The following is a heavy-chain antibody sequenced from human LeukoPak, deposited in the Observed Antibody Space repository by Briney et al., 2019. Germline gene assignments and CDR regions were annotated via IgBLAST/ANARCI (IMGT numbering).Heavy chain of an antibody. CDR1: GCTFTDYY. CDR2: VDPEDGET. J-gene: IGHJ4*02. CDR3: ANSGYSYGRTFDY. Sequence: ASVKVSCKVSGCTFTDYYMHWVQQAPGKGLEWMGLVDPEDGETIYAEKFQGRVTITADTSTDTAYMELSSLRSEDTAVYYCANSGYSYGRTFDYWGQGTLVTVSS. V-gene: IGHV1-69-2*01. D-gene: IGHD5-18*01.